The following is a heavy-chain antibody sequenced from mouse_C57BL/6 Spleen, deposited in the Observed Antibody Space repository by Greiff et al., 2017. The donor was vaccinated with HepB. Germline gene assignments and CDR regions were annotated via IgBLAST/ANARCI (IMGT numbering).Heavy chain of an antibody. V-gene: IGHV1-50*01. CDR3: ARFDYDGGDY. D-gene: IGHD2-4*01. Sequence: QVQLQQPGAELVKPGASVKLSCKASGYTFTSYWMQWVKQRPGQGLEWIGEIDPSDSDTNYNQKFKGKATLTVDTSSRTAYMQLSSLTSEDSAVYYCARFDYDGGDYWGQGTTLTVSS. J-gene: IGHJ2*01. CDR1: GYTFTSYW. CDR2: IDPSDSDT.